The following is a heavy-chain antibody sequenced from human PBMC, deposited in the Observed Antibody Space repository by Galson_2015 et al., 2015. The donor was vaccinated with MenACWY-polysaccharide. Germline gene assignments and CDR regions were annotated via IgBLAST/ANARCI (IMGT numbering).Heavy chain of an antibody. J-gene: IGHJ6*03. CDR2: ILHSGNT. CDR1: GGSINSRNW. D-gene: IGHD1-7*01. V-gene: IGHV4-4*02. CDR3: GRGGITGITGGTYYYLDV. Sequence: SETLSLTCAVSGGSINSRNWWTWVRQSPGKGLEWIGEILHSGNTNYNPSLRSRVTISLDKSKNHFSLKLSSVTAADTAVYYCGRGGITGITGGTYYYLDVWGQGTMVTVSS.